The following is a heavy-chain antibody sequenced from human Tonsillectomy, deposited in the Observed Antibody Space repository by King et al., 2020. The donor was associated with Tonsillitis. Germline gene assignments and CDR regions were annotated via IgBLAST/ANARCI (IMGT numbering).Heavy chain of an antibody. J-gene: IGHJ5*02. CDR3: ARGGRNYDFWSGYYTTWGNWFDP. CDR1: GGSFSGYY. D-gene: IGHD3-3*01. CDR2: INHSGST. V-gene: IGHV4-34*01. Sequence: VQLQQWGAGLLKPSETLSLTCAVYGGSFSGYYWSWIRQPPGNGLEWIGEINHSGSTNYNPSLKSRVTISVDTSKNQFSLKLSSVTAADTAVYYCARGGRNYDFWSGYYTTWGNWFDPWGQGTLVTVSS.